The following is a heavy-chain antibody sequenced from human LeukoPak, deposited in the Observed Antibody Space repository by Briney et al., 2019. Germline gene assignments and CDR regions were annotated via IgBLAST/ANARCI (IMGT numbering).Heavy chain of an antibody. J-gene: IGHJ4*02. CDR1: GYTFTGYY. D-gene: IGHD4-17*01. Sequence: ASVKVSCKASGYTFTGYYMHWVRQAPGQGLEWMGWINPNSGGTNYAQKFQGRVTMTRGTSISTAYMELSRLRSDDTAVYYCARIRGDDYGDPDAYYFDYWGQGTLVTVSS. CDR3: ARIRGDDYGDPDAYYFDY. CDR2: INPNSGGT. V-gene: IGHV1-2*02.